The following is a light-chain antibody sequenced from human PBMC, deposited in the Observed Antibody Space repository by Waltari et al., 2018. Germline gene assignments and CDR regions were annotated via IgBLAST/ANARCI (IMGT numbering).Light chain of an antibody. J-gene: IGLJ2*01. CDR3: CSYGGGTTFVV. CDR2: EVS. V-gene: IGLV2-23*02. Sequence: QSALTQPASVSGSPGQSITISCTGTTRDIGNYKLVSWYQQHPGKVPKLMIYEVSWRPSGVSNRFSGSKSGNTASLTISGLQAEDEADYYCCSYGGGTTFVVFGGGTKLTVL. CDR1: TRDIGNYKL.